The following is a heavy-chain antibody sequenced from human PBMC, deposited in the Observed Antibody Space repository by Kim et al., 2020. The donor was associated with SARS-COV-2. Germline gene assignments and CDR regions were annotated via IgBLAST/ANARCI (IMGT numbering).Heavy chain of an antibody. V-gene: IGHV4-34*01. D-gene: IGHD2-2*02. CDR3: ARGRYCSSTSCYKGMRRAAGTSPTPRYYFDY. Sequence: SETLSLTCAVYGGSFSGYYWSWIRQPPGKGLEWIGEINHSGSTNYNPSLKSRVTISVDTSKNQFSLKLSSVTAADTAVYYCARGRYCSSTSCYKGMRRAAGTSPTPRYYFDYWGQGTLVTVSS. CDR2: INHSGST. J-gene: IGHJ4*02. CDR1: GGSFSGYY.